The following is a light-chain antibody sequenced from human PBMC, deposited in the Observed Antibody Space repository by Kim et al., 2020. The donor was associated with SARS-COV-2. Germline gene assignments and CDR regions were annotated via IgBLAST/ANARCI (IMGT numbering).Light chain of an antibody. V-gene: IGKV3-11*01. CDR3: QQRTNWPT. Sequence: EIVLTQSPATLSLSPGDRATLSCRASQSPSDYLAWYQHKPGQAPRLLIYDASNRATGIPARFSGSGSGTDFTLTISSLEPEDFAVYYCQQRTNWPTFGGGTKVDIK. J-gene: IGKJ4*01. CDR1: QSPSDY. CDR2: DAS.